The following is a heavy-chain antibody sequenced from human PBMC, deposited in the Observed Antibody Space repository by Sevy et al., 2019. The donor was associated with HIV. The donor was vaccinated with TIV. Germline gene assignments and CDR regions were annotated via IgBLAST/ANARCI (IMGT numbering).Heavy chain of an antibody. D-gene: IGHD6-19*01. Sequence: ASVKFSCKASGYTFTGYYMHWVRQAPGQGLEWMGRINPNSGGTNYAQKFQGRVTMTRDTSINTAYMELSRLRSDDTAVYYCARPHMAVAGREGEDYWGQGTLVTVSS. J-gene: IGHJ4*02. CDR2: INPNSGGT. V-gene: IGHV1-2*06. CDR3: ARPHMAVAGREGEDY. CDR1: GYTFTGYY.